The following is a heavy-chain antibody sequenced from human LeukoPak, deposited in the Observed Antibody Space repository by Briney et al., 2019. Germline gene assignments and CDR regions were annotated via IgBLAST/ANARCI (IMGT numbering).Heavy chain of an antibody. Sequence: GESLKISCKGSGYSYTSYWIGWVRQKPGKGLEWMGIIYPGDSDTRYSPSFQGQATISVDTSIDTAYLQWSSVRASDTAMYYCARLLAAPYYINYWGQGTLVTVSS. CDR2: IYPGDSDT. CDR3: ARLLAAPYYINY. V-gene: IGHV5-51*01. D-gene: IGHD6-25*01. J-gene: IGHJ4*02. CDR1: GYSYTSYW.